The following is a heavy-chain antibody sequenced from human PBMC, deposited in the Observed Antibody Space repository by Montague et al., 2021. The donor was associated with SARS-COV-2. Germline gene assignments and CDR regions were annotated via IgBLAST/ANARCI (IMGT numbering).Heavy chain of an antibody. V-gene: IGHV6-1*01. CDR3: ARDGDYGGTWYSFLQN. J-gene: IGHJ1*01. CDR1: GDSVWSNTAA. Sequence: CAISGDSVWSNTAAWNWIRQSPSGGLEWLGRTNYRSQWHTDSAASVRSRISFSGDISKNQFSLHLNSVTPEDTAIYYCARDGDYGGTWYSFLQNWGQGTPVIVSS. D-gene: IGHD4-17*01. CDR2: TNYRSQWHT.